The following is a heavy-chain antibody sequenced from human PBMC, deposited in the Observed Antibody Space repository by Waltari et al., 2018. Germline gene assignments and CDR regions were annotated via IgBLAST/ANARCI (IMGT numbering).Heavy chain of an antibody. Sequence: QVQLVQSRAEVKKPGSSVKVSCKASGGTFSSYAISWVRQAPGQGLEWMGGIIPIFGTANYAQKFQGRVTITADESTSTAYMELSSLRSEDTAVYYCARCITIFGVVPYYFDYWGQGTLVTVSS. CDR3: ARCITIFGVVPYYFDY. D-gene: IGHD3-3*01. CDR2: IIPIFGTA. J-gene: IGHJ4*02. V-gene: IGHV1-69*13. CDR1: GGTFSSYA.